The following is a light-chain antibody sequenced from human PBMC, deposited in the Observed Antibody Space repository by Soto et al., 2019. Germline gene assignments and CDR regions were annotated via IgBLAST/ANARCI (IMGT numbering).Light chain of an antibody. Sequence: EIVLTQSPGTLSLSPGERATLSCRASQSVSNSYLAWYQQKVGQAPRLLIYGASNRATGIPDRFSGSGSGTDFTLTISRLEPEDFAVYYCQQYGSSPRTFGQGTKVEIK. CDR2: GAS. CDR1: QSVSNSY. J-gene: IGKJ1*01. CDR3: QQYGSSPRT. V-gene: IGKV3-20*01.